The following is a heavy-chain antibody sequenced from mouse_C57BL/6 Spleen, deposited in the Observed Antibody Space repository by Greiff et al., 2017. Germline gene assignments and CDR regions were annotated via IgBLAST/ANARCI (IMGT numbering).Heavy chain of an antibody. Sequence: EVKLVESGPGLVKPSQSLSLTCSVTGYSITSGYYWNWIRQFPGNKLEWMGYISYDGSNNYNPSLKNRISITRDTSKNQFFLKLNSVTTEDTATYYCARGGDYYSNYSWFAYWGQGTLVTVSA. V-gene: IGHV3-6*01. D-gene: IGHD2-5*01. CDR3: ARGGDYYSNYSWFAY. J-gene: IGHJ3*01. CDR2: ISYDGSN. CDR1: GYSITSGYY.